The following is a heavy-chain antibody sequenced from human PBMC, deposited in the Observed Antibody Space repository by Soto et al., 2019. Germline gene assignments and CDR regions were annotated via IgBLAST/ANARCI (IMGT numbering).Heavy chain of an antibody. Sequence: QVQLVQSGAEVKKPGSSVKVSCKASGGSFSTYGISWVRHAPGQGLEWMGGFIPVFTTAKYAQKFQGRVSISADESTYTAYMELSRLRSEDTSGYFCERDWVDVSRTTVRHGALDIWDQGTVVTVSS. CDR1: GGSFSTYG. J-gene: IGHJ3*02. D-gene: IGHD4-17*01. V-gene: IGHV1-69*01. CDR2: FIPVFTTA. CDR3: ERDWVDVSRTTVRHGALDI.